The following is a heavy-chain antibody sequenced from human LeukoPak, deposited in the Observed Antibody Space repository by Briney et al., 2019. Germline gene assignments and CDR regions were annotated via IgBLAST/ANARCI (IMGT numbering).Heavy chain of an antibody. J-gene: IGHJ4*02. CDR2: ISSSGSTI. CDR3: AKKDYGDYSSSYLDY. V-gene: IGHV3-11*01. Sequence: GGSLRLSCAASGFTFSDYYMSWIRQAPGKGLEWVSYISSSGSTIYYADSVKGRFTISRDNSKNTLYLQMNSLRAEDTAVYYCAKKDYGDYSSSYLDYWGQGTLVTVSS. CDR1: GFTFSDYY. D-gene: IGHD4-11*01.